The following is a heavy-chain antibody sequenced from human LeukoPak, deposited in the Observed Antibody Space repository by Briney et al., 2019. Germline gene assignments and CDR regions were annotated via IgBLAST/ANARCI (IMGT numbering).Heavy chain of an antibody. D-gene: IGHD2-2*01. J-gene: IGHJ6*03. CDR2: ISSSSSYI. Sequence: GGSLRLSCAASGFTFSSYSMNWVRQAPGKGLEWVSSISSSSSYIYYADSVKGRFTISRDNAKNSLYLQMNSLGAEDTAVYYCAREGGQGYCSSTSCRTYYYMDVWGKGTTVTVSS. CDR3: AREGGQGYCSSTSCRTYYYMDV. CDR1: GFTFSSYS. V-gene: IGHV3-21*01.